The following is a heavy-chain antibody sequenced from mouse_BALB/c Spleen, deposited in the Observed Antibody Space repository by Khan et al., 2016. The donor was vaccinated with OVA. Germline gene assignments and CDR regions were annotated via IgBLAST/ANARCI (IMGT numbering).Heavy chain of an antibody. J-gene: IGHJ1*01. CDR1: GFSLTTYG. CDR2: IWGDGST. V-gene: IGHV2-3*01. Sequence: QVQLKQSGPGLVAPSQSLSITCTVSGFSLTTYGVNWVRQPPGKGLEWLGVIWGDGSTNYHSALISRLSISKDASKSQVFLKLNSLQTDDTATYXCAKSKVWYFDVWGAGTTVTVSS. CDR3: AKSKVWYFDV.